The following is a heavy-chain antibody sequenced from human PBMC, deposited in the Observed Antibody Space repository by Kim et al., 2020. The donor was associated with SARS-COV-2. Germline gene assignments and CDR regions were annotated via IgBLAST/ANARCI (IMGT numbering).Heavy chain of an antibody. CDR3: ASHYDSSGYLYYFDF. J-gene: IGHJ4*02. Sequence: SETLSLTCTVSGGSITSGSYYWGWIRQPPGKGLEWIGSIYYSGSTYYNPSLKSPVTISVDTSTNQFSLKLTSVTAADAAVYYYASHYDSSGYLYYFDFWGQGTLVTVSS. V-gene: IGHV4-39*01. D-gene: IGHD3-22*01. CDR2: IYYSGST. CDR1: GGSITSGSYY.